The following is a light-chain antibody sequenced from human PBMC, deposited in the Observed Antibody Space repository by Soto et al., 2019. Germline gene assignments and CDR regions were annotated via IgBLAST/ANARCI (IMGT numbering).Light chain of an antibody. V-gene: IGKV2-28*01. CDR3: MQTLQTPLT. Sequence: DIVMTQSPLSLHVTPGEPASISCRSSQSLLYSNVYNYLDWYLQKPGQSPQLLIYLGSNRASGVPDRFSGSGSGADFALKISRVEAEDVGVYYCMQTLQTPLTFGGGTKLEIK. J-gene: IGKJ4*02. CDR1: QSLLYSNVYNY. CDR2: LGS.